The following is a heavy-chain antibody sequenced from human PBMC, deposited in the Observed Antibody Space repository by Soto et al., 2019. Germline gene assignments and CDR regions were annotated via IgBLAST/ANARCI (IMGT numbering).Heavy chain of an antibody. Sequence: QVQLVQSGAEVKKPGASVKVSCKASGYTFTSYAMHWVRQAPGQRLEWMGWINAGNGNTKYSQKFQGRVTITRDTSASTAYMELSSLRSEDTAVYYCARVWKVYRGYANFDYWGQGTLVTVSS. CDR2: INAGNGNT. CDR3: ARVWKVYRGYANFDY. J-gene: IGHJ4*02. D-gene: IGHD5-12*01. V-gene: IGHV1-3*01. CDR1: GYTFTSYA.